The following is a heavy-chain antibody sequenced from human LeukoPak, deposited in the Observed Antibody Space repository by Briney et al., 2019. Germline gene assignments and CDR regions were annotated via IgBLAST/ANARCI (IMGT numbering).Heavy chain of an antibody. Sequence: GGSLRLSCAASGFTFSSYGMHWVRQAPGKGLEWVAVISYDGSNKYYADSVKGRFTISRDNSKNTLYLQMNSLRAEDTAVYYCAKGLWAADMDVWGKGTTVTVSS. CDR1: GFTFSSYG. J-gene: IGHJ6*03. V-gene: IGHV3-30*18. CDR2: ISYDGSNK. D-gene: IGHD6-25*01. CDR3: AKGLWAADMDV.